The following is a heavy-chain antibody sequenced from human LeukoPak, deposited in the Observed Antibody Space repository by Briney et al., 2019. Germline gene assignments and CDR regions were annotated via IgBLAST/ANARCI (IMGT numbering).Heavy chain of an antibody. D-gene: IGHD3-10*01. CDR1: GFSVSTHF. CDR3: ARGGIPYYFGSGSDAFDI. J-gene: IGHJ3*02. V-gene: IGHV3-30*03. CDR2: ISYDGNNE. Sequence: PGGSLRLSCAVSGFSVSTHFMTWVRQAPGKGLEWVTVISYDGNNEFYADSVKGRFTISRDNSNNTLYLQMYSLTTDDTAVYYCARGGIPYYFGSGSDAFDIWGQGTMVTVSS.